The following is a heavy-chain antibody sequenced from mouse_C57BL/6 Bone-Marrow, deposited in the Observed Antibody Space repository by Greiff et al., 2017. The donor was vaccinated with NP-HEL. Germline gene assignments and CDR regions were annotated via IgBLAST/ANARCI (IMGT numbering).Heavy chain of an antibody. CDR1: GFSLTSYG. Sequence: QVHVKQSGPGLVRPSQSLSIPCTVSGFSLTSYGVHWVRQSPGKGLEWLGVIWSGGSTDYNAAFISRLSISKDNSKSQVFFKMNSLQADDTAIYYCARNWGVMVAYWGQGTLVTVSA. J-gene: IGHJ3*01. CDR2: IWSGGST. V-gene: IGHV2-2*01. D-gene: IGHD1-1*02. CDR3: ARNWGVMVAY.